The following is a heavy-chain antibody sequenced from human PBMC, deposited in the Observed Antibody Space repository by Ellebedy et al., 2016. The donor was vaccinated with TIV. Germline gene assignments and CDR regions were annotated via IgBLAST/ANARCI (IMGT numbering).Heavy chain of an antibody. CDR3: ATDGSYGDYRSPTHAFVM. CDR2: IRQDGSDK. D-gene: IGHD4-17*01. Sequence: GGSLRLSCAASGFSFRSYWMSWVRQAPGKGLEWVANIRQDGSDKYHVDSVKGRFTISRDNTKSSLFLQMNSLRVEDTAVYYCATDGSYGDYRSPTHAFVMWGQGTMVAVSS. V-gene: IGHV3-7*01. CDR1: GFSFRSYW. J-gene: IGHJ3*02.